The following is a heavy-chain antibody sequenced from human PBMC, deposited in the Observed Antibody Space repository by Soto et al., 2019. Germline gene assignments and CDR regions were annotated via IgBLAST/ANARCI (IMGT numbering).Heavy chain of an antibody. CDR3: AKDPPSDFWRRRIDY. Sequence: QVPLVESGGGVVQPGRSLRLSCAASGFTFSSYGMHWGRQAPGKGLEWVAVISYDGSNKYYAVSVKGRFTIYRANSKTTLYLQMNSLSADATAVYYCAKDPPSDFWRRRIDYWGQGTIVTVSS. CDR2: ISYDGSNK. D-gene: IGHD3-3*01. J-gene: IGHJ4*02. V-gene: IGHV3-30*18. CDR1: GFTFSSYG.